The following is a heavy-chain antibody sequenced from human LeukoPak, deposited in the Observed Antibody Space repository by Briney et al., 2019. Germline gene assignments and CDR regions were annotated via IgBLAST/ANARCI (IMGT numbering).Heavy chain of an antibody. V-gene: IGHV3-7*01. CDR3: ARDLKQQLVRGGSNYYYYMDV. CDR2: IKQDGSEK. J-gene: IGHJ6*03. Sequence: GGSLRLSCAASGFTFSSYWMSWVRQAPGKGLEWVANIKQDGSEKYYVDSVKGRFTISRDNAKNSLYLQMNSLRAEHTAVYYCARDLKQQLVRGGSNYYYYMDVWGKGTTVTVSS. CDR1: GFTFSSYW. D-gene: IGHD6-13*01.